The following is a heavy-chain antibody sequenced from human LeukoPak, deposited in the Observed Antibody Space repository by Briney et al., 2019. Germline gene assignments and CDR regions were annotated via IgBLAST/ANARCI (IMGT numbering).Heavy chain of an antibody. J-gene: IGHJ4*02. CDR3: ARGYLAYYDSSGYYPLDY. CDR2: MNPNSGNT. Sequence: ASVKVSCQASGGTFSSYAINWVRQATGQGLEWMGWMNPNSGNTGYAQKFQGRVTITRNTSISTAYMELSSLRSEDTAVYYCARGYLAYYDSSGYYPLDYWGQGTLVTVSS. D-gene: IGHD3-22*01. CDR1: GGTFSSYA. V-gene: IGHV1-8*03.